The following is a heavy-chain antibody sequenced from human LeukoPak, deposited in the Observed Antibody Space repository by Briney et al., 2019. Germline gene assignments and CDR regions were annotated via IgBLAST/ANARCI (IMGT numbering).Heavy chain of an antibody. V-gene: IGHV3-30*04. J-gene: IGHJ4*02. CDR1: GFTFSSYA. Sequence: GGSLRLSCAASGFTFSSYAMHWVRQAPGKGLEWVAAISYDGSNKYYADSVKGRFTISRDNSKNTLYLQMNSLRAEDTAVYYCARGKGLRYFDWLPYFDYWGQGTLVTVSS. CDR2: ISYDGSNK. CDR3: ARGKGLRYFDWLPYFDY. D-gene: IGHD3-9*01.